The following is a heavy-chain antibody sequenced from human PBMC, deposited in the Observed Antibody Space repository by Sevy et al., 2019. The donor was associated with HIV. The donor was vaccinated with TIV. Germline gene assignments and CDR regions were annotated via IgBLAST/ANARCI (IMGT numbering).Heavy chain of an antibody. V-gene: IGHV6-1*01. CDR2: TYYRSNWYN. D-gene: IGHD3-22*01. Sequence: SQTRSLTCAISGDSVSSNSAAWNWIRQSPSRGLEWLGRTYYRSNWYNDYAVSVKSRITINPDTSKNQFSLQLNSVTPEDTAVYYCAREWDYYDSSGYYDAFDIWGQGTMVTVSS. CDR1: GDSVSSNSAA. CDR3: AREWDYYDSSGYYDAFDI. J-gene: IGHJ3*02.